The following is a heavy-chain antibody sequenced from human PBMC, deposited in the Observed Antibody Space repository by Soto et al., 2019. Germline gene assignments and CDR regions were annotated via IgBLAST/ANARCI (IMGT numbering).Heavy chain of an antibody. CDR2: ISYDGGNT. J-gene: IGHJ4*02. V-gene: IGHV3-30-3*01. Sequence: GGSLRLSCVISGFTFSDYGAHWVRQAPGKGLEWVALISYDGGNTYYGDSVKGRVTISRDNSKNTLYLQMSSLRAEDTAVYYCARRSPHYFDYWGQGTLVTVSS. CDR3: ARRSPHYFDY. CDR1: GFTFSDYG.